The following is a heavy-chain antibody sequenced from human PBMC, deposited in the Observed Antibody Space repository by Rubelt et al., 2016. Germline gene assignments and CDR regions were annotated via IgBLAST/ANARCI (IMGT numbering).Heavy chain of an antibody. D-gene: IGHD1-1*01. Sequence: EVQLVESGGGLVKPGGSLRLSCAASGFTFSSYSMNWVRLAPGKGLGWVSSINSNSNYKYYADSVKGRLTISRDNANNSVYLLMDSLRAEDTAVYYWGRVISRGSLYYFDYWGQGTLVTVSS. J-gene: IGHJ4*02. V-gene: IGHV3-21*01. CDR3: GRVISRGSLYYFDY. CDR2: INSNSNYK. CDR1: GFTFSSYS.